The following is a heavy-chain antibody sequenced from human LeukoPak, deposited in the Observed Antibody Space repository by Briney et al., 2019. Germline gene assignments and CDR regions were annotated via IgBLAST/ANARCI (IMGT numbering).Heavy chain of an antibody. D-gene: IGHD5-18*01. CDR2: IDSADNT. CDR1: GLVVTTSY. J-gene: IGHJ4*02. V-gene: IGHV3-66*01. CDR3: ARDEVGAGNSYVKFDY. Sequence: TGGSLRLSCAASGLVVTTSYMSWVRQAPEKGLEWVSLIDSADNTFYTDSVRGRFTISRDNSRNTLYLQMNSLRAEDTAVYYCARDEVGAGNSYVKFDYWGQGTLVTVSS.